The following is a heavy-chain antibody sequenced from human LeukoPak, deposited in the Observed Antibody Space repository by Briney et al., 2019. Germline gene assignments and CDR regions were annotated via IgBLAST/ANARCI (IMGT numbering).Heavy chain of an antibody. Sequence: SETLSLTCTVSGGSISSSSYYWGWIRQPAGKGLEWIGRIYTSGSTNYNPSLKSRVTMSVDTSKNQFSLKLSSVTAADTAVYYCARELGGNWFDPWGQGTLVTVSS. D-gene: IGHD2-15*01. CDR2: IYTSGST. J-gene: IGHJ5*02. V-gene: IGHV4-61*02. CDR3: ARELGGNWFDP. CDR1: GGSISSSSYY.